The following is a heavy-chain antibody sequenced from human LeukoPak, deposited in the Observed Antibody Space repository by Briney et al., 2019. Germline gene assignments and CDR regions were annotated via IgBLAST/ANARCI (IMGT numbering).Heavy chain of an antibody. Sequence: ASVKVSCKGSGYIFPDYYIYWVRQAPGQGLECMGRINPNSGGTNYAQKFQGRVTVTRDTSISTVYMELSRLRSDDTAVYYCARDGGYCSSGTVCYSRAEYYYYGMDVWGQGTTVTVSS. CDR2: INPNSGGT. V-gene: IGHV1-2*06. J-gene: IGHJ6*02. CDR3: ARDGGYCSSGTVCYSRAEYYYYGMDV. CDR1: GYIFPDYY. D-gene: IGHD2-2*01.